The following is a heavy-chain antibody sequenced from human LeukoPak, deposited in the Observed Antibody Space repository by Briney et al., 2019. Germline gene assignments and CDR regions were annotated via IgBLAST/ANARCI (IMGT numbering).Heavy chain of an antibody. CDR2: IWYDGSNK. D-gene: IGHD3-10*01. CDR3: AREGEDYGSFDY. Sequence: GGSLRLSCAASGLTFSSYGMHWVRQAPGKGLEWVAVIWYDGSNKYYADSVKGRFTISRDNSKNTLYLQMNSLRAEDTAVYYCAREGEDYGSFDYWGQGTLVTVSS. CDR1: GLTFSSYG. J-gene: IGHJ4*02. V-gene: IGHV3-33*01.